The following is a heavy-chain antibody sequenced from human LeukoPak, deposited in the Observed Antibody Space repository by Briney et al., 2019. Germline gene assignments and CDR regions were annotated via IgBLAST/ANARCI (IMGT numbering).Heavy chain of an antibody. D-gene: IGHD3-22*01. J-gene: IGHJ4*02. V-gene: IGHV3-7*01. CDR2: IKEDGSQT. CDR3: VRDYPVVNPY. CDR1: GFTFSTYW. Sequence: GGSLRLSCAASGFTFSTYWMTWVRQAPGKGLEWVANIKEDGSQTKYADSFLGRFTVSRDNSKNLLFLQMNSLRVEDTAVYYCVRDYPVVNPYWGQGTRVTVSS.